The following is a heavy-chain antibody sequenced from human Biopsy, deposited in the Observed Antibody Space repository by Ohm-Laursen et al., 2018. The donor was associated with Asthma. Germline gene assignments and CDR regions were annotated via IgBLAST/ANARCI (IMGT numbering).Heavy chain of an antibody. D-gene: IGHD1-20*01. J-gene: IGHJ5*02. CDR3: ARAAITGIRGWFDP. V-gene: IGHV4-34*01. CDR1: GGYLTGHY. Sequence: DTLSLTCPVYGGYLTGHYWNWIRQPPGKGLEWIGEIDQSGYTNYNPSLKSRVTISADTSKNQFHLNLSSVAAADTAVYFCARAAITGIRGWFDPWGQGTQVTVSS. CDR2: IDQSGYT.